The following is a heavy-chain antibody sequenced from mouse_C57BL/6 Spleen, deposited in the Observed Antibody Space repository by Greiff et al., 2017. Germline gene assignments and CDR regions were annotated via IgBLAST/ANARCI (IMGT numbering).Heavy chain of an antibody. CDR2: INPGSGGT. V-gene: IGHV1-55*01. D-gene: IGHD2-1*01. Sequence: QVQLQQSGAELVKPGASVKMSCKASGYTFTSYWITWVKQRPGQGLEWIGVINPGSGGTNYNEKFKGKATLTADKSSSTAYMQLSSLTSEDSAVYFCARSRGNYRFDYWGQGTTLTVSS. CDR1: GYTFTSYW. CDR3: ARSRGNYRFDY. J-gene: IGHJ2*01.